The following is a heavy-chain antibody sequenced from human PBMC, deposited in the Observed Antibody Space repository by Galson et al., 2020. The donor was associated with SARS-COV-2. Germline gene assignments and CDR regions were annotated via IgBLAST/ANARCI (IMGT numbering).Heavy chain of an antibody. CDR2: IFTSRKT. V-gene: IGHV4-61*02. D-gene: IGHD2-21*01. CDR3: ARDGGGASVVFAD. CDR1: GGSISSGSYN. Sequence: SETLSLTCTVSGGSISSGSYNWNRLRPTNGKGREWIGRIFTSRKTNYNSFLNSRVTISIDTSKNQFSLDVTSVTAADTAVYYCARDGGGASVVFADWGQGAQVTVSA. J-gene: IGHJ1*01.